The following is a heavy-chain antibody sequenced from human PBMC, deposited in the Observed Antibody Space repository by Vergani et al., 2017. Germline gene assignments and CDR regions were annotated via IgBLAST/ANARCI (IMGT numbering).Heavy chain of an antibody. Sequence: QVQLVESGGGVVKPGGSLRLSCGASGFTFSNYGLPWVRQAPGKGLEWVTFIRYDGSNTYYADSVKGRFTISRDNSKNTLFLQMNSLRPEDTAVYYCARDTVTGSRYVDYWCQGTLVTVSS. D-gene: IGHD6-19*01. V-gene: IGHV3-30*02. CDR2: IRYDGSNT. CDR3: ARDTVTGSRYVDY. CDR1: GFTFSNYG. J-gene: IGHJ4*02.